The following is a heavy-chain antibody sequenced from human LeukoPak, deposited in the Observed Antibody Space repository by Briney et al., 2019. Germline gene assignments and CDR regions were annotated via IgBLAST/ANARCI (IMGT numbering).Heavy chain of an antibody. J-gene: IGHJ4*02. Sequence: SETLSLTCTVSGGSISSSSYYWGWIRQPPGKGLEWIGEINHSGSTNYNPSLKSRVTISVDTSKNQFSLKLSSVTAADTAVYYCARVNHSGSYYRTYFDYWGQGTLVTVSS. V-gene: IGHV4-39*07. CDR2: INHSGST. CDR1: GGSISSSSYY. CDR3: ARVNHSGSYYRTYFDY. D-gene: IGHD3-10*01.